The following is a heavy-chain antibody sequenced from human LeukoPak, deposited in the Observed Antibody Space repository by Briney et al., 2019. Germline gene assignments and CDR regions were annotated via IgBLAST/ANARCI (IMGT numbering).Heavy chain of an antibody. CDR2: ISHSGST. V-gene: IGHV4-4*02. CDR3: ASLYCDGSDAYWLISPY. Sequence: SETLSLTCVVSGGSIISRNWWSWVRQAPGKGLEWIGEISHSGSTNYNPSLKSRVTLSVDKSKNQFSLKLSSVTAADTAVYYCASLYCDGSDAYWLISPYWGQGALVTVSS. J-gene: IGHJ4*02. D-gene: IGHD2-21*01. CDR1: GGSIISRNW.